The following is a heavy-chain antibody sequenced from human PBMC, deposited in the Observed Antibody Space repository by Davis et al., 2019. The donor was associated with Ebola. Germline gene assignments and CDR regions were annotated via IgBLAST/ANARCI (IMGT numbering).Heavy chain of an antibody. V-gene: IGHV3-15*01. Sequence: PGGSLRLSCAASGFTFSNAWMSWVRQAPGKGLEWVGRIKSKTDGGTTDYAAPVKGRFTISRDDSKNTLYLQMNSLRAEDTAVYYCARTGGDVPAAIIDPWGQGTLVTVSS. D-gene: IGHD2-2*02. CDR3: ARTGGDVPAAIIDP. J-gene: IGHJ5*02. CDR1: GFTFSNAW. CDR2: IKSKTDGGTT.